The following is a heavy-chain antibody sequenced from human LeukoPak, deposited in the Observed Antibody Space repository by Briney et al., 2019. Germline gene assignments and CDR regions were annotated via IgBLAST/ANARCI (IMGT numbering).Heavy chain of an antibody. CDR2: ITGSGLTT. D-gene: IGHD6-13*01. CDR3: AKVAASDVWSSCDS. J-gene: IGHJ5*01. V-gene: IGHV3-23*01. Sequence: GGSLRLSCTTTGFTFSDFAMTWVRQAPVKVLEWVSIITGSGLTTYYAESVKGRFTISRDNSKNALYLQMPSLKAEDTAVYYCAKVAASDVWSSCDSWGQGTLVTVSS. CDR1: GFTFSDFA.